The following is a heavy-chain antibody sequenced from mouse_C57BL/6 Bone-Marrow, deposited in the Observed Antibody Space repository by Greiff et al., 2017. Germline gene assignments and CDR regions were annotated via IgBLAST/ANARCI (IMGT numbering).Heavy chain of an antibody. Sequence: QVQLKESGAELVRPGASVKLSCKASGYTFTDYYINWVKQRPGQGLEWIARIYPGSGNTYYNEKFKGKATLTAEKSSSTAYMQLSSLTSEDSAVYFCARGTYYAMDYWGQGTSVTVSS. J-gene: IGHJ4*01. CDR3: ARGTYYAMDY. CDR2: IYPGSGNT. CDR1: GYTFTDYY. V-gene: IGHV1-76*01.